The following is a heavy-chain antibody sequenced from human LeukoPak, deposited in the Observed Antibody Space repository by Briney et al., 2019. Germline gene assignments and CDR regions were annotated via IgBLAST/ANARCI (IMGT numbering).Heavy chain of an antibody. V-gene: IGHV4-59*01. D-gene: IGHD4-11*01. J-gene: IGHJ3*02. CDR1: GVSLSSYY. CDR2: IYYSGST. Sequence: SETLSLTCTVSGVSLSSYYWSWIRQPPGKGLEWIGYIYYSGSTKYNPSPKSRVTISVDTSKNQFSMKLSSVTAADTAVYYCARAPLTTVTTLGAFDIWGQGTMVTVSS. CDR3: ARAPLTTVTTLGAFDI.